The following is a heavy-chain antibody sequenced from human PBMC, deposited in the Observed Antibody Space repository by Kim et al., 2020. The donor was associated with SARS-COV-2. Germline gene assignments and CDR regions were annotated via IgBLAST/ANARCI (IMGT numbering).Heavy chain of an antibody. V-gene: IGHV3-23*01. Sequence: GGSLRLSCAASGFTFSSYAMSWVRQAPGKGLEWVSAISGSGGSTNYADSVKGRFTISRDNSKKTIYLQLNSLRAEDTAVYYCAKETGIYGFGTENDFWCQGTLVTVSS. CDR1: GFTFSSYA. D-gene: IGHD3-10*01. J-gene: IGHJ4*02. CDR3: AKETGIYGFGTENDF. CDR2: ISGSGGST.